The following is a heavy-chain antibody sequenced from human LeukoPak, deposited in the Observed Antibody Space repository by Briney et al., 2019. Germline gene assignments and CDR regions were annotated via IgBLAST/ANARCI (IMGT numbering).Heavy chain of an antibody. CDR1: GFTFSSYS. J-gene: IGHJ6*02. CDR3: ARDQLDYGDYYYYGMDV. CDR2: ISSSSSTI. D-gene: IGHD4-17*01. V-gene: IGHV3-48*01. Sequence: GGSLRLSCAASGFTFSSYSMNWVRQAPGKGLEWVSYISSSSSTIYYADSVKGRFTISRDNAKNSLYLQMNSLRAEDTAVYYCARDQLDYGDYYYYGMDVWGQGTTVTVSS.